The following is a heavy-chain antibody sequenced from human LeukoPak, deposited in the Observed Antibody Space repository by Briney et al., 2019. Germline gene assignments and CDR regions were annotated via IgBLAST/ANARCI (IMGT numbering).Heavy chain of an antibody. J-gene: IGHJ4*02. CDR2: IYPGDSDT. Sequence: GESPKTSFTGSGYNFTSYWIAWVRPISGKGAEWMGIIYPGDSDTRYSPSFQGQVTISADKSISTAHLQWSSLKASDTAMYYCARKGSPTFDYWGQGTLVTVSS. V-gene: IGHV5-51*01. D-gene: IGHD3-10*01. CDR3: ARKGSPTFDY. CDR1: GYNFTSYW.